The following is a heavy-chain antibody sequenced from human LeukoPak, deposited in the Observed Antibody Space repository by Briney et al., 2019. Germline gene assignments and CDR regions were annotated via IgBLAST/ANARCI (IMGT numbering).Heavy chain of an antibody. J-gene: IGHJ5*02. Sequence: GASVKVSCKASGGTFSNYAISWVRQAPGQGLEWMGGIIPIFGSANYAQKFQGRDTITTDESPSTAYMELSSLRSEDTAMYYCASTRYCSSTSCYIKDWFDPWGQGTLVTVSS. CDR1: GGTFSNYA. D-gene: IGHD2-2*02. V-gene: IGHV1-69*05. CDR3: ASTRYCSSTSCYIKDWFDP. CDR2: IIPIFGSA.